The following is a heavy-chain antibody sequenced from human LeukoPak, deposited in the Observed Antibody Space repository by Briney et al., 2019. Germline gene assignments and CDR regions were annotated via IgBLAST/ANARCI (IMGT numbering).Heavy chain of an antibody. CDR1: GYTFTSYG. J-gene: IGHJ4*02. V-gene: IGHV1-18*01. CDR3: ARWSYEDY. D-gene: IGHD3-16*01. Sequence: ASVQVSCKASGYTFTSYGITWVRQAPGQGLEWMGWVSPYSDNTNYAQNLQDRVTMTTDTSATTAYMELRSLRSDDTAVYYCARWSYEDYWGQGTLVTVSS. CDR2: VSPYSDNT.